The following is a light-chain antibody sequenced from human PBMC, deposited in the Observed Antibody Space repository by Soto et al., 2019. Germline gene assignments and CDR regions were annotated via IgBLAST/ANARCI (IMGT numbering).Light chain of an antibody. CDR3: QQYGISPCT. V-gene: IGKV3-20*01. J-gene: IGKJ1*01. CDR2: GAS. CDR1: QSVSSSY. Sequence: EIVLTQSPGTLSLSPGERATLSCRASQSVSSSYLAWYQQKPGQAPRLLIYGASSRATGIPDRFSGSGSGTDFTLTISRLEPEDFAVYYCQQYGISPCTFGHGTKVESK.